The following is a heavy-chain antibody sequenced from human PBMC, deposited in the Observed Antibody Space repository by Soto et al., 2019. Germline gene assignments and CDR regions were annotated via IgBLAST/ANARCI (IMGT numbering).Heavy chain of an antibody. V-gene: IGHV6-1*01. CDR1: GDSVSSNSAT. J-gene: IGHJ5*01. D-gene: IGHD3-16*01. Sequence: QVQLQQSGPGLVKPSQTLSLTCAISGDSVSSNSATWDWIRQSPSRGLEWLGRTYYRSKWSNDYAVSVKGRITINQDNSNNQVSLHLNSVTPDDTAVSYCARLIGNSWLDSWGTGNLVTVSS. CDR2: TYYRSKWSN. CDR3: ARLIGNSWLDS.